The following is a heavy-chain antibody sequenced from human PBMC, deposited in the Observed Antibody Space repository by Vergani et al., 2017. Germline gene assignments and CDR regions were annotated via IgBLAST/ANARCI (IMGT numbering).Heavy chain of an antibody. V-gene: IGHV1-18*01. Sequence: QVQLVQSGAEVKKPGASVKVSCKTSGYTFTSYDISWVRQAPGQGLEWMGWISVYNGNTNYAQKVQGRVTMTTDTSTSTAYMELRSLRSDDTAVYYCVRVVGVNPRMWSGPFFDYWGQGTLVTVSS. CDR1: GYTFTSYD. CDR3: VRVVGVNPRMWSGPFFDY. D-gene: IGHD3-3*01. CDR2: ISVYNGNT. J-gene: IGHJ4*02.